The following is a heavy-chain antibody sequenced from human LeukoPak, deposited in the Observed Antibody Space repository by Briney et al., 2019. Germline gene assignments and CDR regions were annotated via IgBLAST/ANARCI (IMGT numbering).Heavy chain of an antibody. J-gene: IGHJ4*02. CDR1: GFNFSGYT. D-gene: IGHD5/OR15-5a*01. CDR3: ARDSVRHLDY. V-gene: IGHV3-21*01. Sequence: GGSLRLSCVASGFNFSGYTMNWVRQAPGKGLEWVASITSSGTYIYYADSVRGRFTISRDNAKNSLFLQMNSLRAEDTAVYYCARDSVRHLDYWGQGTLVTVSS. CDR2: ITSSGTYI.